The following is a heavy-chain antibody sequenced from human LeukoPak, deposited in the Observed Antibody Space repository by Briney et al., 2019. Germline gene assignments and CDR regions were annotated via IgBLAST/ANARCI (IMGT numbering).Heavy chain of an antibody. D-gene: IGHD3-9*01. CDR2: ISGGGGAT. V-gene: IGHV3-23*01. CDR1: GFTFSSYA. Sequence: PGGSLRLSCAASGFTFSSYAMTWVRQAPGKGLDWVSAISGGGGATYYADSVKGRFTISRDNSKNTLYLQMNSLRAEDTAVYYCAKEPVLRYFDWLQWGQGTLVTVSS. CDR3: AKEPVLRYFDWLQ. J-gene: IGHJ4*02.